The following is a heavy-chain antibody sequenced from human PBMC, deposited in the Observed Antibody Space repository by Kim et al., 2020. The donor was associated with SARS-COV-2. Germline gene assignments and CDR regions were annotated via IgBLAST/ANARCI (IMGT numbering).Heavy chain of an antibody. Sequence: GGSLRLSCAASGFTFDDYAMHWVRQAPGKGLEWVSGISWNSGSIGYADSVKGRFTISRDNAKNSLYLQMNSLRAEDTALYYCAKDGETGARHLEPAYYYYGMDVWGQGTTVTVSS. CDR2: ISWNSGSI. V-gene: IGHV3-9*01. J-gene: IGHJ6*02. CDR1: GFTFDDYA. D-gene: IGHD1-1*01. CDR3: AKDGETGARHLEPAYYYYGMDV.